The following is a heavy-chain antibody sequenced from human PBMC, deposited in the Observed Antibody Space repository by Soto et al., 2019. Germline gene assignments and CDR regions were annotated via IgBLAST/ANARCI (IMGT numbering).Heavy chain of an antibody. Sequence: SETLSLTCAVYGGSLSGYYWSWIRQPPGKGLEWIGEINHSGSTNCNPSLKSRVTISVDTSKNQFSLKLSSVTAADTAVYYCARGLTTVTTVRYFDYWGHGTLVTVSS. CDR3: ARGLTTVTTVRYFDY. CDR1: GGSLSGYY. J-gene: IGHJ4*01. CDR2: INHSGST. D-gene: IGHD4-17*01. V-gene: IGHV4-34*01.